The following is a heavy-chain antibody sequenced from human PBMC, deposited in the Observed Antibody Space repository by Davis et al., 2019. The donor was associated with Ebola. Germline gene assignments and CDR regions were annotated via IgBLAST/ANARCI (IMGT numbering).Heavy chain of an antibody. D-gene: IGHD6-13*01. Sequence: GESLKISCAASGFTFSSLTMTWVRQAPGKGLEWVSSISGSGVSTYYADSVKGRFTISRDNSKNTVYLQMNSLGAEDTAVYYCAKDKTYSSSWPYYFDSWGQGTLVTVSS. CDR2: ISGSGVST. CDR3: AKDKTYSSSWPYYFDS. V-gene: IGHV3-23*01. CDR1: GFTFSSLT. J-gene: IGHJ4*02.